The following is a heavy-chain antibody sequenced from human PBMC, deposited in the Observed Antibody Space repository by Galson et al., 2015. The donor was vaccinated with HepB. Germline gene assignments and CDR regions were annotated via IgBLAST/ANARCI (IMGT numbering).Heavy chain of an antibody. D-gene: IGHD3-10*01. CDR3: TRDGSRGASGDCFDY. J-gene: IGHJ4*02. V-gene: IGHV4-4*07. CDR2: TTTSGTT. CDR1: GSSFRTYF. Sequence: ETLCLTCPVSGSSFRTYFWSWLRQPAGKGLEWIGRTTTSGTTNYNPSLKSRVTMSLDTSKNQFSLKLTSVTAADTAVYYCTRDGSRGASGDCFDYWGQGILVTVSS.